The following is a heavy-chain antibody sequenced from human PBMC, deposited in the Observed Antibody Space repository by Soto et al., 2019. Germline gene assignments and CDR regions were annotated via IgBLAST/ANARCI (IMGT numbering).Heavy chain of an antibody. CDR3: AKATYDTTFYTSSLDN. D-gene: IGHD3-22*01. CDR2: ITGSDGRT. V-gene: IGHV3-23*01. CDR1: EFTFNNYA. J-gene: IGHJ4*02. Sequence: GGSLRLSCAASEFTFNNYAMTWVRQAPGKGLEWVSLITGSDGRTYYADSVKGRFTISRDNSKNTLFLQMDSLRPEDTALYYCAKATYDTTFYTSSLDNWGQGTLVTVSS.